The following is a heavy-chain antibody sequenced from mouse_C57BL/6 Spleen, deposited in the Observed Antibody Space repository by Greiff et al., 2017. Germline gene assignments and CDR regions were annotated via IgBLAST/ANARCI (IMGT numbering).Heavy chain of an antibody. J-gene: IGHJ2*01. D-gene: IGHD1-1*01. CDR3: ARGIPYYYGSSGYFDY. CDR2: IYPRDGST. V-gene: IGHV1-78*01. CDR1: GYTFTDHT. Sequence: QVQLQQSDAELVKPGASVKISCKVSGYTFTDHTIHWMKQRPEQGLEWIGYIYPRDGSTKYNENFKGKATLTADKSSSTAYMQLNSLTSEDSAVYFCARGIPYYYGSSGYFDYWGQGTTLTFSS.